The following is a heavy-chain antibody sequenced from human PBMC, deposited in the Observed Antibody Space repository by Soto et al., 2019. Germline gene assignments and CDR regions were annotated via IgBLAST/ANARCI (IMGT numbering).Heavy chain of an antibody. CDR2: IYYTGSI. J-gene: IGHJ5*02. CDR3: ARDRDHVGYFDP. D-gene: IGHD1-1*01. CDR1: GGSISGYY. Sequence: PLETLSLTCTVSGGSISGYYWSWIRQPPGKGLDWIGYIYYTGSINYNPSLKSRVTISVDTSKNQFSLKLSSVTAADTAVYYCARDRDHVGYFDPWGQGTLVTVSS. V-gene: IGHV4-59*01.